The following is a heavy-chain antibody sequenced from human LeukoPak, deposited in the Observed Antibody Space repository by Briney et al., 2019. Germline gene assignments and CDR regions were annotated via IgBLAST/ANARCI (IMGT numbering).Heavy chain of an antibody. Sequence: PGGSLRLSCAASGFNFRLFAMHWVRQAPGKGLEWVSGIGESAASTFYADSVKGRFTISRDNSENTLYLEMNSLTVEDTAIYYCVRDRGQYVGIGNNWFDPWGQGTLVTVSS. CDR3: VRDRGQYVGIGNNWFDP. J-gene: IGHJ5*02. CDR1: GFNFRLFA. V-gene: IGHV3-23*01. D-gene: IGHD3-16*01. CDR2: IGESAAST.